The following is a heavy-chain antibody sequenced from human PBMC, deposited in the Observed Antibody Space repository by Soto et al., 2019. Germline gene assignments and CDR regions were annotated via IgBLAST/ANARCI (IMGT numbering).Heavy chain of an antibody. V-gene: IGHV1-18*01. CDR2: ISGYNGNT. CDR1: GYTFINYG. J-gene: IGHJ5*02. CDR3: ARAAVPAANWCDT. Sequence: ASVKVSCKASGYTFINYGITWVRQAPGQGLEWMGWISGYNGNTNYAQKVQGRVTMTTDTSTNTAYMELRSLRSDDTAVYYCARAAVPAANWCDTCGQGTRVTVSS. D-gene: IGHD2-2*01.